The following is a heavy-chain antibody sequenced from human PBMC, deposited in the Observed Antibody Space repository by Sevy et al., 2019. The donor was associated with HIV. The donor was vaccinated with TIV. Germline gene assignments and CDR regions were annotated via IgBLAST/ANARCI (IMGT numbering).Heavy chain of an antibody. Sequence: GGSLRLSCTASGFNFGDYAMSWCRRAPGKGLEWIGFIRSKTYGGTTEYAASVKGRFTISRDDSNSIASLQMNSLKTEDTAVYYCARVRGTISPYYYFGMDVWGQGTTVTVSS. CDR1: GFNFGDYA. CDR2: IRSKTYGGTT. V-gene: IGHV3-49*03. D-gene: IGHD3-16*01. J-gene: IGHJ6*02. CDR3: ARVRGTISPYYYFGMDV.